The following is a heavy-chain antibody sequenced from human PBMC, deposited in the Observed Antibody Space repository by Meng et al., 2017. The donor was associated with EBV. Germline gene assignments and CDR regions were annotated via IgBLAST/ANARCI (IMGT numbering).Heavy chain of an antibody. D-gene: IGHD2-21*01. Sequence: VELKASGPGVVKPSETLSLTCTVSGDYISDYYWSWIRQPPGKGLEWIGYIHYSGSTYYNPSLKSRITISVDMSRNQFSLRLTSVTSADMAVYYCARVNSDCGGVMCYKGWFDPWGQGTLVTVSS. CDR2: IHYSGST. CDR3: ARVNSDCGGVMCYKGWFDP. CDR1: GDYISDYY. V-gene: IGHV4-59*08. J-gene: IGHJ5*02.